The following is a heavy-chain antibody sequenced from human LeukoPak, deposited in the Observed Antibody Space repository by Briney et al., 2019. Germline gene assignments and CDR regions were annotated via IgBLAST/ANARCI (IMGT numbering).Heavy chain of an antibody. CDR2: ISSSSSTT. D-gene: IGHD4-17*01. CDR1: GFTFSSYS. Sequence: PPGGSLRLSCAASGFTFSSYSVNWVRQAPGKGLEWVSYISSSSSTTYYADSVKGRFTISRDNAKNSLYLQMNSLRDEDTAVYYCARDDYGDYVIDYWGQGTLVTVSS. V-gene: IGHV3-48*02. J-gene: IGHJ4*02. CDR3: ARDDYGDYVIDY.